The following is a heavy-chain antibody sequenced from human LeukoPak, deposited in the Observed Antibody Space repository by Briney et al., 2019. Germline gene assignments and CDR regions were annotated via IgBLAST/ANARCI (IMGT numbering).Heavy chain of an antibody. J-gene: IGHJ4*02. CDR1: GFTFSSYA. V-gene: IGHV3-30*07. CDR2: ISYDGSNK. Sequence: GGSLRLSCAASGFTFSSYAMHWVRQAPGKGLEWVAVISYDGSNKYYADSVKGRFTISRDNAKNTLYLQMNSLRAEDTAVYYCARVDTLAITFGGVIARLPDYWGQGTLVTVSS. D-gene: IGHD3-16*02. CDR3: ARVDTLAITFGGVIARLPDY.